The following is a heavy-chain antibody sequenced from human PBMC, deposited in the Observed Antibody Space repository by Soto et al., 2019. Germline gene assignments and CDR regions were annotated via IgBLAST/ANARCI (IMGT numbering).Heavy chain of an antibody. V-gene: IGHV1-69*13. CDR2: IIPIFGTA. D-gene: IGHD2-2*01. Sequence: SVKVSCKASGGTFSSYAISWVRQAPGQGLEWMGGIIPIFGTANYAQKFQGRVTITADESTSTAYMELSSLRSEDTAVYYCARTGYCSSTSCYRNIWFDPWGQGTPVTVS. CDR3: ARTGYCSSTSCYRNIWFDP. CDR1: GGTFSSYA. J-gene: IGHJ5*02.